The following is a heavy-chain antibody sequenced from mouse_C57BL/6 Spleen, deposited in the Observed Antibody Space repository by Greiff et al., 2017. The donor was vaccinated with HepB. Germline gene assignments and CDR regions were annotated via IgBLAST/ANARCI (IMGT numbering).Heavy chain of an antibody. CDR2: INPSSGYT. D-gene: IGHD2-10*01. CDR1: GYTFTSYT. J-gene: IGHJ2*01. V-gene: IGHV1-4*01. CDR3: ARCPFYGNYGHYFDY. Sequence: VQLKESGAELARPGASVKMSCKASGYTFTSYTMHWVKQRPGQGLEWIGYINPSSGYTKYNQKFKDKATLTADKSSSTAYMQLSSLTSEDSAVYYCARCPFYGNYGHYFDYWGQGTTLTVSS.